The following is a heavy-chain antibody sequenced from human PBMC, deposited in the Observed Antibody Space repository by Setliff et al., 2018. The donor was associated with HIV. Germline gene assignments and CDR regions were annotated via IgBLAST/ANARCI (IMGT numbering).Heavy chain of an antibody. CDR1: GDSIDRYY. CDR3: AKHTPNGAVGDFDF. J-gene: IGHJ4*02. CDR2: IHDTGKT. D-gene: IGHD3-10*01. Sequence: SETLSLTCTVSGDSIDRYYWSWIRQPPGRGLEWIAYIHDTGKTNSNPSLKSRVTISLDTTRNQFSLKLTSVTAADTAMYYCAKHTPNGAVGDFDFWGQGTLVTVSS. V-gene: IGHV4-59*08.